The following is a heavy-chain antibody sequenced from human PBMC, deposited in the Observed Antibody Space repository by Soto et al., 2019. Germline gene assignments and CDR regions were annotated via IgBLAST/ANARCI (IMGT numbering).Heavy chain of an antibody. CDR1: GFTFDDYA. V-gene: IGHV3-9*01. J-gene: IGHJ6*02. CDR2: ISWNSGSI. Sequence: EVQLVESGGTLVQPGRSLRLSCAASGFTFDDYAMHWVRQAPGKGLEWVSGISWNSGSIGYADSVKGRFTISRDNAKNSLYLRMNSLRAEDTALYYCAKDSAYYDSSGYRYADVYYYYGMDVWGQGTTVTVSS. D-gene: IGHD3-22*01. CDR3: AKDSAYYDSSGYRYADVYYYYGMDV.